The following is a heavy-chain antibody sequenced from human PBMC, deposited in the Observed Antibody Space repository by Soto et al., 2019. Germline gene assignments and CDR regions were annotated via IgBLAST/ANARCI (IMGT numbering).Heavy chain of an antibody. CDR3: ASRPYSRRLVQWFFDY. J-gene: IGHJ4*02. CDR1: GGSISSGTYY. CDR2: IYYSGNT. V-gene: IGHV4-39*02. D-gene: IGHD6-13*01. Sequence: QLQLQESGPGLVKPSETLTLTCTVSGGSISSGTYYWAWIRQPPGKGLERIGSIYYSGNTIYNPSVRSRVTASADTSKNHFSQKLNSVTAADTAVYYCASRPYSRRLVQWFFDYWAQGLLVPVVS.